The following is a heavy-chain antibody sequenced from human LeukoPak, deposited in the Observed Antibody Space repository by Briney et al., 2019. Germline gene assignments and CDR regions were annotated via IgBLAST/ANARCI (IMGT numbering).Heavy chain of an antibody. CDR3: ARGYRYGSGSYYDY. CDR2: IYHSGST. J-gene: IGHJ4*02. D-gene: IGHD3-10*01. Sequence: PSQTLSLTCTVSGGSISSGGYYWSWIRQPPGKGLEWIGYIYHSGSTYYNPSLKSRVTISVDTSKNQFSLKLSSVTAADTAVYYCARGYRYGSGSYYDYWGQGTLVTVSS. V-gene: IGHV4-30-2*01. CDR1: GGSISSGGYY.